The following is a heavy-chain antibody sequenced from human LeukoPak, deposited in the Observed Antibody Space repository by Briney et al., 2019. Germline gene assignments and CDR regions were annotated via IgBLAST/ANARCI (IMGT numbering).Heavy chain of an antibody. J-gene: IGHJ2*01. V-gene: IGHV4-39*01. CDR3: ARRIAVAGHWYFDL. D-gene: IGHD6-19*01. CDR1: GDSIRRSSYN. Sequence: TSETLSLTCTVSGDSIRRSSYNWGWIRQPPGKGLEWIGIIYYSGSTYYNPSLKSRVTISEDTSNNQFSLKLSSVTAADTAVYYCARRIAVAGHWYFDLWGRGTLVTVSS. CDR2: IYYSGST.